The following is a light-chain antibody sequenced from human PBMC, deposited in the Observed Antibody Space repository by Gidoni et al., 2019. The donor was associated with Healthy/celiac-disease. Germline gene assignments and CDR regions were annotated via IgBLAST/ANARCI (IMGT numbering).Light chain of an antibody. J-gene: IGKJ1*01. V-gene: IGKV3-20*01. CDR3: QQYGSSPWT. CDR2: GAS. Sequence: DIVLTQSPGTLSLSPGERATLSCSASQSVSSSYLAWYQQKPGQAPRLLIYGASSRATGIPDRFSGSGSGTDFTLTISRLEPEDFAVYYCQQYGSSPWTFGQGTKVEIK. CDR1: QSVSSSY.